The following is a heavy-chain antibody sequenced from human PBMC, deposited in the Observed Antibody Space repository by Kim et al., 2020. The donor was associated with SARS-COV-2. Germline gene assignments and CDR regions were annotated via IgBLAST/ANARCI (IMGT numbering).Heavy chain of an antibody. J-gene: IGHJ6*02. CDR1: GFTFSSYA. Sequence: GGSLRLSCAASGFTFSSYAMSWVRQAPGKGLEWVSAISGSGGSTYYADSVKGRFTISRDNSKNTLYLQMNSLRAEDTAVYYCAKTTAYYYDSSGYFPVYYYYGMDVWGQGTTVTVSS. CDR3: AKTTAYYYDSSGYFPVYYYYGMDV. V-gene: IGHV3-23*01. CDR2: ISGSGGST. D-gene: IGHD3-22*01.